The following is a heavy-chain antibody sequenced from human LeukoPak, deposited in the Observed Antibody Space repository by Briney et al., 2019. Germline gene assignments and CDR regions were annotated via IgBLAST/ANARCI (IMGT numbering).Heavy chain of an antibody. J-gene: IGHJ6*02. V-gene: IGHV1-69*13. Sequence: SVKVSCKASGCTFSSYAISWVRQAPGQGLEWMGGIIPNFGTANYAQKCQGRVTITADESTSTAYMELSSLRSEDTAVYYCARGSNYDFWSGRTYYYYGMDVWGQGTTVTVSS. CDR3: ARGSNYDFWSGRTYYYYGMDV. CDR1: GCTFSSYA. CDR2: IIPNFGTA. D-gene: IGHD3-3*01.